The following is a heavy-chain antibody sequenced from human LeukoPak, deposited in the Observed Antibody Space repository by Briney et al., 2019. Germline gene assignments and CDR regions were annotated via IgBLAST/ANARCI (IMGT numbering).Heavy chain of an antibody. CDR3: TRRDGDYRSVEY. CDR2: IIPIFGAT. J-gene: IGHJ4*02. Sequence: ASVKVSCKASGGTFSSYAISWVRQAPGQGLEWMGGIIPIFGATNYAQKFQGRVTIIADEYRSTAYMELSSLRSEDTAVYYCTRRDGDYRSVEYWGQGTLVTVSS. D-gene: IGHD4-17*01. V-gene: IGHV1-69*13. CDR1: GGTFSSYA.